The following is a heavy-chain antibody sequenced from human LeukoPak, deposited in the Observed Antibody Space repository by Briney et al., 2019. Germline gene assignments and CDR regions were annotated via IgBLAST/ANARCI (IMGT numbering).Heavy chain of an antibody. CDR3: XXXXXXXXWYYYYGMDV. V-gene: IGHV4-61*01. J-gene: IGHJ6*02. D-gene: IGHD6-13*01. Sequence: SETLSLTCTVSGGSISSSSYYWSWIRQPPGKGLEWIGYIYYSGSTNYNPSLKSRVTISVDTSKNLFSLKLSSMTAADTAVYYXXXXXXXXXWYYYYGMDVRGQGTTVTVSS. CDR2: IYYSGST. CDR1: GGSISSSSYY.